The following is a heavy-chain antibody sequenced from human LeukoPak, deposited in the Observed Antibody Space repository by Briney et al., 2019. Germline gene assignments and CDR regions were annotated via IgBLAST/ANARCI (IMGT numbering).Heavy chain of an antibody. CDR2: IRVDGSEE. Sequence: GGSLRLSCAASGFSFSVYGMNWVRQAPGKGLEWVANIRVDGSEEYYLDSVKGRFTISRDNGKNSLYMEMNSLRAEDTAVYYCAGLDYWGQGTLVTVSS. J-gene: IGHJ4*02. CDR3: AGLDY. D-gene: IGHD3-16*01. CDR1: GFSFSVYG. V-gene: IGHV3-7*01.